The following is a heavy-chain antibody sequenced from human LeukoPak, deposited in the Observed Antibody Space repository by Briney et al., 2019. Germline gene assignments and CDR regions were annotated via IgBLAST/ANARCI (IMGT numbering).Heavy chain of an antibody. CDR3: ASSTAYDFWSGYYTGISYYYGMDV. Sequence: SVEVSCKASGGTFSSYAISWVRQAPGQGLEWMGRIIPILGIANYAQKFQGRVTITASKSTSTAYMELSSLRSEDTAVYYCASSTAYDFWSGYYTGISYYYGMDVWGQGTTVTVSS. J-gene: IGHJ6*02. CDR1: GGTFSSYA. CDR2: IIPILGIA. V-gene: IGHV1-69*04. D-gene: IGHD3-3*01.